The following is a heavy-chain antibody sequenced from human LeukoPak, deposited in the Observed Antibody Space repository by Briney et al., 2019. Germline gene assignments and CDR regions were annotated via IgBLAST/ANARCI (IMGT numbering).Heavy chain of an antibody. CDR1: GFTFSSYA. D-gene: IGHD2-2*01. J-gene: IGHJ5*02. CDR3: ARDPVPAAMIHWFDP. CDR2: ISYDGSNK. V-gene: IGHV3-30-3*01. Sequence: GRSLRLSCAASGFTFSSYAVHWVRQAPGKGLEWVAVISYDGSNKYYADSVKGRFTISRDNSKNTLYLQMNSLRAEDTAVYYCARDPVPAAMIHWFDPWGQGPLVTVSS.